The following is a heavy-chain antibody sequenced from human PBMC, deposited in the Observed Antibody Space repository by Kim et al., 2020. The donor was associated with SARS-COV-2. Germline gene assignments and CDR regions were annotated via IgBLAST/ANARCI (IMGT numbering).Heavy chain of an antibody. V-gene: IGHV3-48*02. CDR2: STGTCTI. J-gene: IGHJ4*02. CDR3: ATDRTY. Sequence: STGTCTIYYADSVKGRFTISRDNAKNSLYLQMNSLRDEDTAVYYCATDRTYWGQGTLVTVSS.